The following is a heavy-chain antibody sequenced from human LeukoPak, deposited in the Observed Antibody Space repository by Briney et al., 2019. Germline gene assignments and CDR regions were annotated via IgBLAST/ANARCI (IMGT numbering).Heavy chain of an antibody. D-gene: IGHD3-16*02. CDR1: GFTFSNYA. V-gene: IGHV4-34*01. J-gene: IGHJ4*02. CDR3: ARDRYVWGSYRQRGIDY. CDR2: INHSGST. Sequence: PGGSLRLSCAASGFTFSNYAMSWVRQPPGKGLEWIGEINHSGSTNYNPSLKSRVTISVDTSKNQFSLKLSSVTAADTAVYYCARDRYVWGSYRQRGIDYWGQGTLVTVSS.